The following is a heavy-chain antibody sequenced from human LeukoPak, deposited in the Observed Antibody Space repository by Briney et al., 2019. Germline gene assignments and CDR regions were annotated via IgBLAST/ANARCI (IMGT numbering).Heavy chain of an antibody. CDR3: TTDFYDSSGLRY. CDR1: GFSFSDAW. CDR2: IMPKTNGGTT. J-gene: IGHJ1*01. D-gene: IGHD3-22*01. Sequence: GGSLRLSCAASGFSFSDAWMNWVRQAPGKGLEWVGRIMPKTNGGTTDYAAPVKGRFTVSRDDSSYTVYLQMNSLKIEDTAVYYCTTDFYDSSGLRYWGQGTLVAVPS. V-gene: IGHV3-15*07.